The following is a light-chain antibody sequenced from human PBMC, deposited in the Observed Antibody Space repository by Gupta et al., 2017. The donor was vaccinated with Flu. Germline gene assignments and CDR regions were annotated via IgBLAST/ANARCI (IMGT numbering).Light chain of an antibody. V-gene: IGLV2-14*01. J-gene: IGLJ2*01. CDR1: SSDVGGYAY. CDR2: EVT. CDR3: SAYTSSTNVV. Sequence: QSALTQPASVSGSPGQSITISCTETSSDVGGYAYVSWYQHHPGKAPKLILYEVTFRPLGVSDRFSGSKSGNTASLTXSXLQKEDXADYYCSAYTSSTNVVFGGGTKLTVL.